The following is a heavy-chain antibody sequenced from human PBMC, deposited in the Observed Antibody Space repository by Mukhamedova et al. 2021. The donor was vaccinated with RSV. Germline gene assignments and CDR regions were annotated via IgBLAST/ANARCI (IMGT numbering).Heavy chain of an antibody. CDR2: YI. J-gene: IGHJ4*02. V-gene: IGHV3-21*01. CDR3: VRDGWGRFGELSQHYFDL. D-gene: IGHD3-10*01. Sequence: YIYYADSVKGRFTISRDNANNSLYLQMFSLRTEDTAIYYCVRDGWGRFGELSQHYFDLWGQGSPVTVSS.